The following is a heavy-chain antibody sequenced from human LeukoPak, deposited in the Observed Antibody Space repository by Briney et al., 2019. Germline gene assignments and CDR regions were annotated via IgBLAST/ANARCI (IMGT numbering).Heavy chain of an antibody. CDR1: GFTFSSYS. J-gene: IGHJ4*02. CDR2: ISYDETIK. CDR3: ARGASGSGRPY. Sequence: GGSLRLSCAASGFTFSSYSMHWVRQAPGKGLEWVAFISYDETIKYYADSVEGRFTISRDISKNTLYLQMNSLIVEDTAVYYCARGASGSGRPYWGQGTLVTVSS. V-gene: IGHV3-30-3*01. D-gene: IGHD6-19*01.